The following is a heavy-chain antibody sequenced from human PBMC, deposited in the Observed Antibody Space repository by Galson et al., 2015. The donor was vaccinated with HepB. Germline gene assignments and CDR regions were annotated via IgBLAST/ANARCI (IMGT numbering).Heavy chain of an antibody. CDR3: ARKNSPGYYDFWSGYYRDWFDP. Sequence: EVKKPGESLKVSCKASGYTFTSYDINWVRQATGQGLEWMGWMNPNSGNTGYAQKFQGRVTMTRNTSISTAYMELSSLRSEDTAVYYCARKNSPGYYDFWSGYYRDWFDPWGQGTLVTVSS. V-gene: IGHV1-8*01. CDR2: MNPNSGNT. D-gene: IGHD3-3*01. J-gene: IGHJ5*02. CDR1: GYTFTSYD.